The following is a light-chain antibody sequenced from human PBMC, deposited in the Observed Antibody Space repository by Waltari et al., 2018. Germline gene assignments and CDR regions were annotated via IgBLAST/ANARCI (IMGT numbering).Light chain of an antibody. V-gene: IGKV1-5*03. CDR3: QQYNRYST. CDR1: QSISSD. Sequence: DIQMTQSPSTLSASVGDRVTITCRASQSISSDLDWSQQKPGKAPKLLISKASTLGSGVPARFSGSGSGTEFTLAISSLQPDDFATYYCQQYNRYSTFGQGTKVEIK. CDR2: KAS. J-gene: IGKJ1*01.